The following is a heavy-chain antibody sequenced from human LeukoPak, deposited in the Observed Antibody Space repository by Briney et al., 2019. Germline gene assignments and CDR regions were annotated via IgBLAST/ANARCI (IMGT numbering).Heavy chain of an antibody. D-gene: IGHD1-1*01. J-gene: IGHJ6*02. CDR3: AKSPYRDDDYGMDV. V-gene: IGHV3-23*01. Sequence: PGGSLRLSCAASGFTFSSYAMSWVRQAPGKGLEWVSAISGSGGSTYYADSVKGRFTISRDNSKNTLYLQMNSLRAEDTAVYYRAKSPYRDDDYGMDVWGQGTRVTVSS. CDR2: ISGSGGST. CDR1: GFTFSSYA.